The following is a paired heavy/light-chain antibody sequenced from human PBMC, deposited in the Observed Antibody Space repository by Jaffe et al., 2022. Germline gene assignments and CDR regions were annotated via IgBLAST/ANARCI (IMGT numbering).Light chain of an antibody. V-gene: IGKV2D-29*02. CDR2: DLS. J-gene: IGKJ4*01. CDR1: QSLLQSNGYTY. CDR3: MQSLELPRT. Sequence: DIVMTQTPLSLSVTPGQPASISCKSSQSLLQSNGYTYLCWFLQRPGQSPQLLISDLSNRLSGVPDRFSGSGSGTDFLLKISRVEAEDVGTYYCMQSLELPRTFGGGTKVEIK.
Heavy chain of an antibody. J-gene: IGHJ3*02. CDR1: GGSIISGNYY. V-gene: IGHV4-61*02. D-gene: IGHD2-21*02. CDR2: VYISGSI. CDR3: ARDGNSGGVWVPFDI. Sequence: QVQLQESGPGLVKPSQTLSLTCTVSGGSIISGNYYWNWIRQPAGKGLEWIGRVYISGSIDYNPSLTRRVTMSLDTSKNQFSLELISVTAADTAVYYCARDGNSGGVWVPFDIWGQGTMVTVSS.